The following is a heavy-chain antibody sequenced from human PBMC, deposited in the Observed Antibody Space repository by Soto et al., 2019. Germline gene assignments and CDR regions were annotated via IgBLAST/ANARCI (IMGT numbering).Heavy chain of an antibody. Sequence: SVKVSCKASGGTFGSHGIAWARQAPGQGLEWMGGFIAMLGTPTYAKKVQGRATITADESLTSSYLELRSLRSEDTAMYFCARGAMANFDYWGQGTVVTGSS. V-gene: IGHV1-69*13. J-gene: IGHJ4*02. CDR1: GGTFGSHG. CDR3: ARGAMANFDY. D-gene: IGHD5-18*01. CDR2: FIAMLGTP.